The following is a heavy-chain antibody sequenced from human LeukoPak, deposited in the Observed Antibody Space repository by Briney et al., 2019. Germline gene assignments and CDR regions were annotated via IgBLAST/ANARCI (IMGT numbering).Heavy chain of an antibody. J-gene: IGHJ4*02. CDR1: GYTFTGYY. D-gene: IGHD3-10*01. V-gene: IGHV1-2*06. CDR2: INPNSGGT. CDR3: AKENYYGSGSTPPSHFDY. Sequence: ASVKVSCKASGYTFTGYYMHWVRQAPGQGLEWMGRINPNSGGTNYAQKFQGRVTMTRDTSISTAYMELSRLGSDDTAVYYCAKENYYGSGSTPPSHFDYWGQGTLVTVSS.